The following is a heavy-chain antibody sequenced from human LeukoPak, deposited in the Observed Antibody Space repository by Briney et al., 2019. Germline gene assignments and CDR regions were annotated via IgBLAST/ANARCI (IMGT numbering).Heavy chain of an antibody. J-gene: IGHJ4*02. CDR1: GFTFSSYW. CDR3: ARGSHTTMIVVVITEY. V-gene: IGHV3-74*01. D-gene: IGHD3-22*01. CDR2: INSDGSST. Sequence: PGGSLRLSCAASGFTFSSYWMHWVRHAPGKGLVWVSRINSDGSSTSYADSVKGRFTISRDNAKNTLYLQMNSLRAEDTAVYYCARGSHTTMIVVVITEYWGQGTLVTVSS.